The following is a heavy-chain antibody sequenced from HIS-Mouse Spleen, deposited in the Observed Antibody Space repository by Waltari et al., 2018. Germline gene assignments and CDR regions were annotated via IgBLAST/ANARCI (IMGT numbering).Heavy chain of an antibody. Sequence: EVQLVESGGGLVQPGRSLRLSWSASGFTVAHYAMHWVRQAPGKGLEWVSGISWNSGSIGYADSVKGRFTISRDNAKNSLYLQMNSLRAEDTALYYCAKGEYSYDAFDIWGQGTMVTVSS. J-gene: IGHJ3*02. V-gene: IGHV3-9*01. CDR2: ISWNSGSI. CDR3: AKGEYSYDAFDI. D-gene: IGHD5-18*01. CDR1: GFTVAHYA.